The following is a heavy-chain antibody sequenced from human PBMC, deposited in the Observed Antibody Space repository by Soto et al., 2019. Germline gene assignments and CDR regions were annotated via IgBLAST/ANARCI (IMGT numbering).Heavy chain of an antibody. CDR1: GFTFSSYG. CDR3: AKEKRWLQLVNAFDI. V-gene: IGHV3-30*18. D-gene: IGHD5-12*01. CDR2: ISYDGSNK. Sequence: QVQLVESGGGVVQPGRSLRLSCAASGFTFSSYGMHWVRQAPGKGLEWVAVISYDGSNKYYADSVKGRFTISRDNSKNTLYLQINSLRAEDTAEYCGAKEKRWLQLVNAFDIWGQGTMVTVSS. J-gene: IGHJ3*02.